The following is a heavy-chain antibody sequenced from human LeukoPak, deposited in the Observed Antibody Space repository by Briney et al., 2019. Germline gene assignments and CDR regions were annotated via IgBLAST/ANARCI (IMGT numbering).Heavy chain of an antibody. Sequence: PGVSLRLSCAASGFNFNEAWMTWVRQTPGKGLEWVGLLKSKTDGGTTFYPAPLKGRFIISRDDSKNLFYLEMNSLKIDDTAVYFCLANLDFWGQGSLVTVSA. CDR2: LKSKTDGGTT. J-gene: IGHJ4*02. CDR3: LANLDF. V-gene: IGHV3-15*01. CDR1: GFNFNEAW.